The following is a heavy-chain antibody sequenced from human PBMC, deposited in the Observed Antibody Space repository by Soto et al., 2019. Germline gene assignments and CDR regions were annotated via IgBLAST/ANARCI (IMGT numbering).Heavy chain of an antibody. J-gene: IGHJ4*02. V-gene: IGHV1-18*01. CDR1: GYTFTSYG. CDR3: ARIRRRTNTPEGRLGH. Sequence: QIQLEQSGAEVKTPGASVKVSCKASGYTFTSYGISWVRQAPGQGLEWVGWISPYAGNRNYTESPQGRVTMTTDTSTSTAYMELKSLTSDDTAVYFCARIRRRTNTPEGRLGHWGEGSLVTVSS. CDR2: ISPYAGNR.